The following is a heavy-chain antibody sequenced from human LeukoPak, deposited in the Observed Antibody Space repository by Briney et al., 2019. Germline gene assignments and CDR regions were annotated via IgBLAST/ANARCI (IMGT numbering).Heavy chain of an antibody. CDR1: GFPFNIYG. V-gene: IGHV3-30*03. CDR2: ISFDGGVG. J-gene: IGHJ4*02. CDR3: LTEDTPTVFDY. D-gene: IGHD5-18*01. Sequence: GRSLRLSCAASGFPFNIYGLHWVRQAPGKGLEWVALISFDGGVGYYADSVKGRFTISRDNSKNTLYLQMNSLRSEDSAVYYCLTEDTPTVFDYWGQGTLVTVSS.